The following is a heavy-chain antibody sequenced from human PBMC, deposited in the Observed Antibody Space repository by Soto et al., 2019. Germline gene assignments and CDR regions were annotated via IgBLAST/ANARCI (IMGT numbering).Heavy chain of an antibody. V-gene: IGHV1-3*01. CDR3: VRRHVSATGTDWFDP. J-gene: IGHJ5*02. Sequence: ASVKVSCKASGYTFTSYGIHWVRQAPGQGLEWMGWINAANGDTKYSPKFQGRVTITRDTSASTAYMELSSLRSEDTAVYYCVRRHVSATGTDWFDPWGQGTLVTVSS. CDR1: GYTFTSYG. D-gene: IGHD6-13*01. CDR2: INAANGDT.